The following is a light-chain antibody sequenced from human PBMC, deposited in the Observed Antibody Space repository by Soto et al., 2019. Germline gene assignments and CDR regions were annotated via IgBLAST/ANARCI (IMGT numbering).Light chain of an antibody. Sequence: QSALTQPASVSGSPGQSITISCTGTSSDVGGYNYVSWYQQQSGKAPKLMIHEVSNRPSGVSNRFSGSKSGKTACLTISGPQAADQVDYDCSSYTSNHAYVLGSRSKGTAL. V-gene: IGLV2-14*01. J-gene: IGLJ1*01. CDR3: SSYTSNHAYV. CDR1: SSDVGGYNY. CDR2: EVS.